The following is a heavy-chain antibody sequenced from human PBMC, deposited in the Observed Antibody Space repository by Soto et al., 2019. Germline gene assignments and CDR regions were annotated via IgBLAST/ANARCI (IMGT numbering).Heavy chain of an antibody. Sequence: QVTLKEAGPTLLKPTQTLTLTCTFSGFSLSTSGMGVGWIRQPPGKALEWLALIYWDDDRRHSPSLKSRLTITKDTPKNQAVLTMTNMDPVDTATYYGARRYYDTFTGLPYYFDYWGQGTLVTVSS. CDR1: GFSLSTSGMG. V-gene: IGHV2-5*02. CDR3: ARRYYDTFTGLPYYFDY. J-gene: IGHJ4*02. CDR2: IYWDDDR. D-gene: IGHD3-9*01.